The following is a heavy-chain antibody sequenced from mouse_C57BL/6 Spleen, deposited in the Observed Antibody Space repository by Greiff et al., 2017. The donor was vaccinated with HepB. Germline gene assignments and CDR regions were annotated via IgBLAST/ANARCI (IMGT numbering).Heavy chain of an antibody. CDR1: GFTFSSYA. V-gene: IGHV5-4*01. Sequence: EVNLVESGGGLVKPGGSLKLSCAASGFTFSSYAMSWVRQTPEKRLEWVATISDGGSYTYYPDNVKGRFTISRDNAKNNLYLQMSHLKSEDTAMYYCARDREFYYFDYWGQVTTLTVSS. CDR2: ISDGGSYT. J-gene: IGHJ2*01. CDR3: ARDREFYYFDY.